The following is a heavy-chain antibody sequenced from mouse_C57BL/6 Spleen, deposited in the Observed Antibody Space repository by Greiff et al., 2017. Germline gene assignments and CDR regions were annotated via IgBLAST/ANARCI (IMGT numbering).Heavy chain of an antibody. D-gene: IGHD2-5*01. J-gene: IGHJ4*01. Sequence: VQLQESGAELVKPGASVKISCKASGYAFSSYWMNWVKQRPGKGLEWIGQIYPGDGDTNYNGKFKGKATLTADKSSSTAYMQLSSLTSEDSAVYFCARGGAYYSKDYAMDYWGQGTSVTVSS. CDR2: IYPGDGDT. CDR1: GYAFSSYW. CDR3: ARGGAYYSKDYAMDY. V-gene: IGHV1-80*01.